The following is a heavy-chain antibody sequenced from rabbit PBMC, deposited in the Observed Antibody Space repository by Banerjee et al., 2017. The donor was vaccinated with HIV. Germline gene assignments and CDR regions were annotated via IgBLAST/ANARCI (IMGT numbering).Heavy chain of an antibody. CDR3: ARDSGGVPDFTL. V-gene: IGHV1S7*01. CDR1: GFDFSSYY. J-gene: IGHJ4*01. D-gene: IGHD1-1*01. Sequence: QQLEESGGGLVQPGGSLTLSCKASGFDFSSYYMNWVRQAPGKGLEWIAYIYPDYGSTDYASWVNGRFTISLDNAQNTVFLQMTSLTAADTATYFCARDSGGVPDFTLWGPGTLVTVS. CDR2: IYPDYGST.